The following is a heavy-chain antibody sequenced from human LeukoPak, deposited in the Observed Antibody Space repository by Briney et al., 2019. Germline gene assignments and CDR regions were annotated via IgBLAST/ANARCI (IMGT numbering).Heavy chain of an antibody. Sequence: GESLRLSCAASGFTFGDYGMSWVRQVPGKGLEWVSAISGSGGSTYYADSVKGRFTISRDNSKNTLYLQMNSLRAEDTAVYYCAKPYCSGGSCPYVRGYGMDVWGQGTTVTVSS. D-gene: IGHD2-15*01. CDR1: GFTFGDYG. V-gene: IGHV3-23*01. CDR3: AKPYCSGGSCPYVRGYGMDV. J-gene: IGHJ6*02. CDR2: ISGSGGST.